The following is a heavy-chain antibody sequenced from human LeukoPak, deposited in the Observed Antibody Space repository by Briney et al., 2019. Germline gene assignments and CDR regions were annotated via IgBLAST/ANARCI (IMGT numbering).Heavy chain of an antibody. D-gene: IGHD6-13*01. CDR1: GGSISSSTYY. CDR2: IYNSGST. V-gene: IGHV4-39*01. Sequence: PSETLSLTCSVSGGSISSSTYYWGWIRQPPGKGLERIGNIYNSGSTYYNPSLKSRVTISVDTSKNQFSLKLSSVTAADTAVYYCARQAYSSNLGWFDPWGQGTLVTVSS. CDR3: ARQAYSSNLGWFDP. J-gene: IGHJ5*02.